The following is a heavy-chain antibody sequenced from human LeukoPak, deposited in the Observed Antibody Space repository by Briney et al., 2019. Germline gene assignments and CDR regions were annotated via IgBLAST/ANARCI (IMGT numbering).Heavy chain of an antibody. V-gene: IGHV3-23*01. D-gene: IGHD3-22*01. CDR2: ISGSGDST. CDR3: ARAISMIVVAVDY. CDR1: GFTFSSYA. Sequence: GGSLRLSCAASGFTFSSYAMSWVRQAPGKGLEWVSAISGSGDSTYYADSVKGRFSISRDNSKNTLYVQMNSLRGEDTAVYYCARAISMIVVAVDYWGQGTLVTVSS. J-gene: IGHJ4*02.